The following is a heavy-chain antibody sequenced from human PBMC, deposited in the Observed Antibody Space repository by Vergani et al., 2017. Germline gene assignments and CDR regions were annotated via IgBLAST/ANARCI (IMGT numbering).Heavy chain of an antibody. V-gene: IGHV4-59*01. Sequence: QVQLQESGPGLVKPSETLSLTCTVSGGSISSYYWSWIRQPPGKGLEWIGYLYYSGSTNYNPTLESRVTISVDTSKNQFSRRLSSVTAADTAVDYWARGYSSGGYKVRQYYGMDVWGQGTTVTVSS. CDR2: LYYSGST. CDR1: GGSISSYY. CDR3: ARGYSSGGYKVRQYYGMDV. D-gene: IGHD6-19*01. J-gene: IGHJ6*02.